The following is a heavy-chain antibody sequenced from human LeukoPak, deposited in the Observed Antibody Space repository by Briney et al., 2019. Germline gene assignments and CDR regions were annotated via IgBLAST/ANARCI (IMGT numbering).Heavy chain of an antibody. D-gene: IGHD2-15*01. CDR1: GGSISSGSYY. V-gene: IGHV4-61*02. Sequence: SQTLSLTCTVSGGSISSGSYYWSWIRQPAGKGLEWIGRIYTSGSTNYNPSLKSRVTISVDTSKNQFSLKLSSVTAADTAVYYCARASYIYCSGGSCYPELSWFDPWGQGTLVTVSS. CDR3: ARASYIYCSGGSCYPELSWFDP. J-gene: IGHJ5*02. CDR2: IYTSGST.